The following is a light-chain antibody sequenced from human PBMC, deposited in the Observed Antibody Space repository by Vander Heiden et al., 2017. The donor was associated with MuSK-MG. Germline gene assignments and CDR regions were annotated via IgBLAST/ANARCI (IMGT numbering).Light chain of an antibody. V-gene: IGKV4-1*01. CDR1: QSVLYSSNNKNY. Sequence: DIVMTQSPDSLAVSLGERATINCKSSQSVLYSSNNKNYLAWYQQKPGQPPKLLIYWASTRESGVPDRFSGSGSGTDFTLTISSLQAEDVAVYYCQQDYSTTGFGQGTKVEIK. CDR3: QQDYSTTG. CDR2: WAS. J-gene: IGKJ1*01.